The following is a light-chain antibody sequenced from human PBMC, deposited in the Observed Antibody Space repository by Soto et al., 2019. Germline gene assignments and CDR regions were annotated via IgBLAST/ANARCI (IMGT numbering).Light chain of an antibody. V-gene: IGLV2-23*01. CDR3: CSYAGTTTLL. CDR1: SNDVGRYNL. CDR2: EAT. J-gene: IGLJ2*01. Sequence: QSALTQPASVSGSPGQSITISCTGTSNDVGRYNLVSWYQHHPGKAPKLIIYEATKRPSGVSDRFSGSKSGNTASLTISGLQAVDEADYFCCSYAGTTTLLFGGGTKLTVL.